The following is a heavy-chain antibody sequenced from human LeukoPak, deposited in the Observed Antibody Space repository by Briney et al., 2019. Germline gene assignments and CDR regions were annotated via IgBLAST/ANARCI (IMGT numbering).Heavy chain of an antibody. CDR2: VDYSGST. CDR3: ARTNWDYSDYVSWFDP. D-gene: IGHD4-11*01. J-gene: IGHJ5*02. CDR1: GGSINSGGYY. Sequence: SETLSLTCTVSGGSINSGGYYWSWIRQHPGKGLEWIGYVDYSGSTYYNPSLKSRVTISVDTSKNQFSLKLSSVTAADTAVYYCARTNWDYSDYVSWFDPWGQGTLVTVSS. V-gene: IGHV4-30-4*01.